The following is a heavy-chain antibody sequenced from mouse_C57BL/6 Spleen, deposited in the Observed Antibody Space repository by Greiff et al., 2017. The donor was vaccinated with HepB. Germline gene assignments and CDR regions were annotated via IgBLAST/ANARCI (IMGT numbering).Heavy chain of an antibody. CDR3: ARGIYGYDDGFDY. CDR2: INPNNGGT. J-gene: IGHJ2*01. CDR1: GYTFTDYN. D-gene: IGHD2-2*01. Sequence: EVQLQQSGPELVKPGASVKMSCKASGYTFTDYNMHWVKQSHGKSLEWIGYINPNNGGTSYNQKFKGKATLTVNKSSSTAYMELRSLTSEESAVYYCARGIYGYDDGFDYWGQGTTLTVSS. V-gene: IGHV1-22*01.